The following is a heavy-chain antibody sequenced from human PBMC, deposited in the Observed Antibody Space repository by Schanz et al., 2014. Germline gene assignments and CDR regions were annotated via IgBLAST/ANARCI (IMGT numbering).Heavy chain of an antibody. CDR1: GFTLSSYG. D-gene: IGHD6-25*01. J-gene: IGHJ4*02. Sequence: QVRLVESGGGVVQPGRSLRLSCAASGFTLSSYGMHWVRQAPGKGLEWVAFINSDGTKRFYADSVKSRFTISRDNSRNTLYLQMNSLRAEDTAVYYCARSGGSVFDYWAQGTLVTVSS. CDR3: ARSGGSVFDY. V-gene: IGHV3-33*08. CDR2: INSDGTKR.